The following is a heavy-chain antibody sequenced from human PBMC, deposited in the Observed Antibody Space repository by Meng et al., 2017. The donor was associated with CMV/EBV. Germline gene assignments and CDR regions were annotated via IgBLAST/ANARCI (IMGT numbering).Heavy chain of an antibody. J-gene: IGHJ4*02. CDR1: GYTITSYY. V-gene: IGHV1-46*01. CDR3: AEGDYGDAQV. CDR2: INPSGGST. Sequence: VEQVQSGVAVTKPGGSLTGSCKATGYTITSYYMHWVRQAPGQGLEWMGIINPSGGSTSYAQKFQGRVTMTRDTSTSTVYMELSSLRSEDTAVYYCAEGDYGDAQVWGQGTLVTVSS. D-gene: IGHD4-17*01.